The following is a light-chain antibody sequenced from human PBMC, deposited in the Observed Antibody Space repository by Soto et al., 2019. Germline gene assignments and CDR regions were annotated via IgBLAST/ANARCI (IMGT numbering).Light chain of an antibody. Sequence: EIVLTQSPATLSLSPGERATLSCRASQSVSSYLGWYQQKPGQAPRLLIFDASNRATGIPARFSGSGSGTDFTLTISSLEPEDSAVYYCHQRSDWRGLTFGGGTKVDIK. J-gene: IGKJ4*01. V-gene: IGKV3-11*01. CDR1: QSVSSY. CDR3: HQRSDWRGLT. CDR2: DAS.